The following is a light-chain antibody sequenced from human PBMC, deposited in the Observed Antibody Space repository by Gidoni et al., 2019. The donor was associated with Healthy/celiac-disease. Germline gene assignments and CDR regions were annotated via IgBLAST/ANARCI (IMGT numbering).Light chain of an antibody. V-gene: IGKV3-20*01. Sequence: EMVLPQPPGTLSLSPGERATLSCRARQSVSSSYLAWYQQKPGQAPRLLIYGASSRATGIPDRFSGSGSGTDFTLTISRLEPEDFAVYYCQQYGSSPPLTFGGGTKVEIK. CDR2: GAS. CDR1: QSVSSSY. J-gene: IGKJ4*01. CDR3: QQYGSSPPLT.